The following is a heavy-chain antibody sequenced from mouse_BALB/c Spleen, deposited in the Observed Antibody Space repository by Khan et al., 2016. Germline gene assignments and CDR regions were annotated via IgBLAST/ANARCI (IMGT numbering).Heavy chain of an antibody. V-gene: IGHV3-2*02. CDR3: ARWGGKHAFAY. Sequence: EVQLQESGPGLVKPSQSLSLTCTVTGYSITSDYAWNWIRQFPGNKLEWMGYISYSGSTSYNPSLKSRISITRDTSKNQFFLQLNSVTTEDTATYYDARWGGKHAFAYWGQGTLVTVSA. D-gene: IGHD2-1*01. CDR1: GYSITSDYA. J-gene: IGHJ3*01. CDR2: ISYSGST.